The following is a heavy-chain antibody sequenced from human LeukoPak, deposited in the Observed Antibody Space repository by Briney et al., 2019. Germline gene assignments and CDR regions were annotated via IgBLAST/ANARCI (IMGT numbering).Heavy chain of an antibody. CDR1: GYTFTIYG. CDR3: TRDDEWELRRSDY. D-gene: IGHD1-26*01. J-gene: IGHJ4*02. Sequence: ASVKVSCKASGYTFTIYGISWVRQAPGQGLAWMGWISAYNGKTDYAKKIQGRVTMTTGSSTSTAYMELRSLRSDDTAVYYCTRDDEWELRRSDYWGQGTLVTVSS. V-gene: IGHV1-18*01. CDR2: ISAYNGKT.